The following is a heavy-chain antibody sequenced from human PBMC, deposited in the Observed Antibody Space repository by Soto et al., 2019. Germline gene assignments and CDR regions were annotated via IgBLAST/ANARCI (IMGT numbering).Heavy chain of an antibody. CDR2: IKQDGSEK. CDR1: GFTFSSYW. V-gene: IGHV3-7*01. CDR3: ARDRSWYYDFWSGYQPIYYYYYMDV. Sequence: GGSLRLSCAASGFTFSSYWMSWVRQAPGKGLEWVANIKQDGSEKYYVDSVKGRFTISRENAKNSLYLQMNSLRAEDTAVYYCARDRSWYYDFWSGYQPIYYYYYMDVWGKGTTVTVSS. J-gene: IGHJ6*03. D-gene: IGHD3-3*01.